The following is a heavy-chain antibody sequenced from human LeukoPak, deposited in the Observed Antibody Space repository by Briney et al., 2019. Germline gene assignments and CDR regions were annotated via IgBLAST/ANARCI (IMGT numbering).Heavy chain of an antibody. Sequence: SETLSLTCAVYGGSFSGYYWSWIRQPPGKGLEWIGEINHSGSTNYNPSLKSRVTISVDTSKNQFSLKLSSETAADTAVYYCARGARGIVVVPAAILPPYYYMDVWGKGTTVTVSS. CDR1: GGSFSGYY. V-gene: IGHV4-34*01. J-gene: IGHJ6*03. CDR3: ARGARGIVVVPAAILPPYYYMDV. D-gene: IGHD2-2*02. CDR2: INHSGST.